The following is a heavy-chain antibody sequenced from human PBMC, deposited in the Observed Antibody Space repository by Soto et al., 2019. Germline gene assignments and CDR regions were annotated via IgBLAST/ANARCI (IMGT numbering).Heavy chain of an antibody. Sequence: EVQLLESGGGLVQPGGSLRLSCAASGITFSSYAMSWVRQAPGKGLEWVSGISDSGGSTYYADSVKGRLPISRDNSNNTRYLQMNSLRADDTAVYYCAKANYGDYGFDYGGQGTLVTVSS. CDR2: ISDSGGST. CDR1: GITFSSYA. CDR3: AKANYGDYGFDY. D-gene: IGHD4-17*01. V-gene: IGHV3-23*01. J-gene: IGHJ4*02.